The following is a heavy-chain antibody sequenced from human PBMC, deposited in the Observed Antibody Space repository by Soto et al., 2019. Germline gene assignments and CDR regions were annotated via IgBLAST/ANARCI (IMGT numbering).Heavy chain of an antibody. V-gene: IGHV1-18*01. Sequence: ASVKVSCKASGYTFTSYGISWVRQAPGQGLEWIGWISAYNGNTNYAQKLQGRVTMTTDTSTSTAYMELRSLRSDDTAVYYCARVVLEWYYYYYGMDVWGQGTTVTVSS. CDR1: GYTFTSYG. CDR2: ISAYNGNT. CDR3: ARVVLEWYYYYYGMDV. J-gene: IGHJ6*02. D-gene: IGHD3-3*01.